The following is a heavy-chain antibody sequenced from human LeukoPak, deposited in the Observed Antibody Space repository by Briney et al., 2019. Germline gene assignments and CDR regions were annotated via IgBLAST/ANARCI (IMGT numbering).Heavy chain of an antibody. J-gene: IGHJ4*02. Sequence: SETLSLTCIVSGGSISTYYWSWIRQPPGQGLEWIGYIYDSGSTNYNPSLKSRVSISVDTSENQFSLKLSSVTAADTAVYYCARGRGSYSANDYWGQGTLVTVSS. CDR3: ARGRGSYSANDY. CDR2: IYDSGST. CDR1: GGSISTYY. D-gene: IGHD1-26*01. V-gene: IGHV4-59*01.